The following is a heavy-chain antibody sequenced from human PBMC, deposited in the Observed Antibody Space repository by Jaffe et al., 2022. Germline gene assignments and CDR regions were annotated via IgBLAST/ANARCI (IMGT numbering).Heavy chain of an antibody. J-gene: IGHJ4*02. D-gene: IGHD5-12*01. CDR2: IYHSGST. CDR3: ARTRTGRDGYNFDY. Sequence: QVQLQESGPGLVKPSETLSLTCAVSGYSISSGYYWGWIRQPPGKGLEWIGSIYHSGSTYYNPSLKSRVTISVDTSKNQFSLKLSSVTAADTAVYYCARTRTGRDGYNFDYWGQGTLVTVSS. V-gene: IGHV4-38-2*01. CDR1: GYSISSGYY.